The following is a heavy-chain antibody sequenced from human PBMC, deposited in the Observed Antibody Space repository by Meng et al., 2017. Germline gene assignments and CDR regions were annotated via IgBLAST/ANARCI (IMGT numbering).Heavy chain of an antibody. D-gene: IGHD4-11*01. CDR2: IIPIFGTA. Sequence: VQAVQCGAEVKKPWSSGKVSCKDSGGTFSSYAISWVRQAPGQGLEWMGGIIPIFGTATYAQKFQGRVTITADESTSTAYMELSSLRSEDTAVYYCARDDYSNYLPFDYWGQGTLVPSPQ. CDR3: ARDDYSNYLPFDY. J-gene: IGHJ4*02. CDR1: GGTFSSYA. V-gene: IGHV1-69*01.